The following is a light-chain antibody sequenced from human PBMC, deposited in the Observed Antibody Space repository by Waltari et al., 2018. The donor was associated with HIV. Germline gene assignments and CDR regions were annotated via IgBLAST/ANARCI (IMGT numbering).Light chain of an antibody. J-gene: IGLJ3*02. CDR3: TAWDSSLSAWV. CDR2: RNN. CDR1: SNNVGYDS. V-gene: IGLV10-54*01. Sequence: QAGLTQPPSVSKGLRQTATLTCTGNSNNVGYDSAAWLQPHQGHPPKLLSCRNNNRPSGISERFSASRSGDTASLTITGLQPEDEADYYCTAWDSSLSAWVFGGGTKLTVL.